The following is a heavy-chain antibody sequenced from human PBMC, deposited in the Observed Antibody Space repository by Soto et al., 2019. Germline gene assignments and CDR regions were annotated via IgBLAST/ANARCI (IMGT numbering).Heavy chain of an antibody. CDR2: IYHTGSC. V-gene: IGHV4-59*01. CDR1: GGSISLFY. CDR3: ARALSDYDYALDV. Sequence: QVQLQESGPGLVKPSETLSLTCNVSGGSISLFYWAWVLQPPGKGLEGIGFIYHTGSCSSDPYLKSRVTMSVYTSKNQISLKLTSVTAADTAVYYCARALSDYDYALDVWGQGATVTVSS. J-gene: IGHJ6*02. D-gene: IGHD2-15*01.